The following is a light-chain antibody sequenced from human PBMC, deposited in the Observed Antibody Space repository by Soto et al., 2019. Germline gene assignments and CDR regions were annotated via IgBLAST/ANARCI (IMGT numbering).Light chain of an antibody. CDR3: SSYRSTSNYV. CDR1: SSDVGGYNY. Sequence: QSALTQPASVSGSPGQSITISCTGTSSDVGGYNYVSWFQQHPDKVPKLMIYEVSNRPSGVSSRFSGSKSGNTASLTISGLQAEDEADYYCSSYRSTSNYVFGSGTQLTVL. J-gene: IGLJ7*01. CDR2: EVS. V-gene: IGLV2-14*01.